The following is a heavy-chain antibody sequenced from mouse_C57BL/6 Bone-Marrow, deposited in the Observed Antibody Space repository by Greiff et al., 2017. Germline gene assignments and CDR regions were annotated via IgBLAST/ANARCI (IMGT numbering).Heavy chain of an antibody. D-gene: IGHD1-1*01. J-gene: IGHJ1*03. CDR1: GFTFSDYG. CDR2: ISSGSSTI. CDR3: ATTVVAYWYFDV. Sequence: EVKLMESGGGLVKPGGSLKLSCAASGFTFSDYGMHWVRQAPEKGLEWVAYISSGSSTIYYADTGKGRFTISRDNAKNTLFLQMTSLWSEDTAMYYCATTVVAYWYFDVWGTGTTVTVSS. V-gene: IGHV5-17*01.